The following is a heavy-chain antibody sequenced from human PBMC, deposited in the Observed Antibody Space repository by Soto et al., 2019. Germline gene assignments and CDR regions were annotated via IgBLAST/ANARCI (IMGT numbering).Heavy chain of an antibody. V-gene: IGHV4-31*03. D-gene: IGHD1-1*01. CDR1: GGSISSGGYY. CDR2: IYYSGST. Sequence: SETLSLTCTVSGGSISSGGYYWSWIRQHPGKGLEWIGYIYYSGSTYYNPSLKSRVTISVDTSKNQFSLKLSSVTAADTAVYYCAKEGRAGTAIGMDDSGQGPLGTVSS. CDR3: AKEGRAGTAIGMDD. J-gene: IGHJ4*02.